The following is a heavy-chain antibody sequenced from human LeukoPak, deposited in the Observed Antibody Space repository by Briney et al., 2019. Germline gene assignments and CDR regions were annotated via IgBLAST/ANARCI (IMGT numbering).Heavy chain of an antibody. J-gene: IGHJ4*02. V-gene: IGHV1-24*01. D-gene: IGHD3-10*01. CDR1: GYTLTELS. CDR3: ATDISHYGSGSYRY. CDR2: FDPEDGET. Sequence: ASVKVSCRVSGYTLTELSMHWVRQAPGKGLEWMGGFDPEDGETIYAQKFQGRVTMTEDTSTDTAYMELSSLRYEDTAVYYCATDISHYGSGSYRYWGQGTLVTVSS.